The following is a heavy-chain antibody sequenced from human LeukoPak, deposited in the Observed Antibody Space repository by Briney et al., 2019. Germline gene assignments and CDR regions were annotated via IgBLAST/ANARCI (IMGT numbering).Heavy chain of an antibody. CDR3: ARGLEYYDSSGYYPDP. CDR2: IYTSGST. V-gene: IGHV4-4*07. CDR1: GGSISSYY. Sequence: SETLSLTCTVSGGSISSYYWSWIRQPAGKGLEWIGRIYTSGSTNYNPSLKSRVTMSVDTSKNQFSLKLSSVTAADTAVYYCARGLEYYDSSGYYPDPWGQGTLVTVSS. J-gene: IGHJ5*02. D-gene: IGHD3-22*01.